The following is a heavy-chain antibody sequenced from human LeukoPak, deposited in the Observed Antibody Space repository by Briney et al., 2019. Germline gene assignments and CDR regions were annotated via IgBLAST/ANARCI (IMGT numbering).Heavy chain of an antibody. CDR3: ARDDHTSSSN. CDR1: GFTSSSYV. D-gene: IGHD5-18*01. CDR2: ISGSGDST. V-gene: IGHV3-23*01. Sequence: PGGSLRLSCAASGFTSSSYVMSWVRQAPGKGLEWVSAISGSGDSTYYTDSVKGRFTISRDNAKNSLYLQMNSLRAEDTAMYYCARDDHTSSSNWGQGTLVTVSS. J-gene: IGHJ4*02.